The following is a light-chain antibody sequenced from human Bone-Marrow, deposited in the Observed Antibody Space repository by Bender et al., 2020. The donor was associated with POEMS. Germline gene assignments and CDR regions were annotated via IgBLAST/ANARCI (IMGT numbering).Light chain of an antibody. CDR1: ELGNRY. CDR3: QAWDSSTFVT. CDR2: QDV. V-gene: IGLV3-1*01. J-gene: IGLJ2*01. Sequence: SYELTQPPSVSVSPGQTATITCSGNELGNRYAFWYQQRPGRSPVLVIYQDVKRPSGIPERFSGSNSGNTATLTISGTQAVDEADYYCQAWDSSTFVTFGGGTKLTVL.